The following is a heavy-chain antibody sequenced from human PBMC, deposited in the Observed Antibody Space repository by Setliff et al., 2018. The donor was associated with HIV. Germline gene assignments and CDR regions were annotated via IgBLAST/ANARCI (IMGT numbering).Heavy chain of an antibody. D-gene: IGHD2-2*01. Sequence: GGSLRLSCAASGFTFSDYGFHWVRQAPGKGLEWVSIISASGGSTYYADSVKGRFTISRDTSKNTLYLQMNSLRAEDTAVYYCARRAYCSSTTCFDNWGQGTLVTVSS. CDR1: GFTFSDYG. V-gene: IGHV3-23*01. CDR3: ARRAYCSSTTCFDN. CDR2: ISASGGST. J-gene: IGHJ4*02.